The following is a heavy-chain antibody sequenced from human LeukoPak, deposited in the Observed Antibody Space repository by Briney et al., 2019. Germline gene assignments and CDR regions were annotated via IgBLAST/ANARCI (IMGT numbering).Heavy chain of an antibody. V-gene: IGHV4-59*02. J-gene: IGHJ4*02. CDR1: GGSVSSYY. CDR2: IFYTGST. Sequence: SETLSLTCTVSGGSVSSYYWSWIRRPPGKGLEWIGYIFYTGSTKSNPSLNSRVTISVDTSKNQFSLRLSSVTAADTAVYYCARGGGSGYYPGDYWGQGTLVTVSS. CDR3: ARGGGSGYYPGDY. D-gene: IGHD3-22*01.